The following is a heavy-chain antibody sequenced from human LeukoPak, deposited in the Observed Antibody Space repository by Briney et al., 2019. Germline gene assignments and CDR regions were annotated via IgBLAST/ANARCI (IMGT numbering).Heavy chain of an antibody. CDR2: ISSSSSYI. Sequence: GGSLRLSCAASGFTFSSYSMNWVRQAPGKGLEWVSSISSSSSYIYYADSVKGRSTISRDNAKNSLYLQMNSLRAEDTAVYYCAREIKYYYDSSGHLRFDYWGQGTLVTVSS. D-gene: IGHD3-22*01. J-gene: IGHJ4*01. CDR3: AREIKYYYDSSGHLRFDY. V-gene: IGHV3-21*01. CDR1: GFTFSSYS.